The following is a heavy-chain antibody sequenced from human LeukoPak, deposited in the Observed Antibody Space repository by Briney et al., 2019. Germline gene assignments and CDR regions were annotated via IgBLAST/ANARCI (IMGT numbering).Heavy chain of an antibody. CDR2: INPSGGST. V-gene: IGHV1-46*03. Sequence: ASVKVSCKASRYTFTNYYMHWVRQAPGQGLEWMGIINPSGGSTSYAQKFQGRVTMTRDTSTSTVYMELSSLRSEDTAVYYCARGSTATGAPWRVDYWGQGILVTVSS. CDR3: ARGSTATGAPWRVDY. D-gene: IGHD1-1*01. CDR1: RYTFTNYY. J-gene: IGHJ4*02.